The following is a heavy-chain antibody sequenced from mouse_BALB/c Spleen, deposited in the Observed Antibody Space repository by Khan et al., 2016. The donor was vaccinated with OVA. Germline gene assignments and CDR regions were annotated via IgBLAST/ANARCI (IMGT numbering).Heavy chain of an antibody. V-gene: IGHV1S81*02. CDR2: TNPTNGRT. CDR3: ARIKKIVATYFDY. J-gene: IGHJ2*01. Sequence: VQLQQSGAELVKAGPSVKMSCKASGYTFTSYWMHWVKQRLGQGLEWFAETNPTNGRTYYNEKFKSKATLTVDKSSSTAYMLLSGPTFEDSAVYYCARIKKIVATYFDYWGQGTTLTVSS. D-gene: IGHD1-1*01. CDR1: GYTFTSYW.